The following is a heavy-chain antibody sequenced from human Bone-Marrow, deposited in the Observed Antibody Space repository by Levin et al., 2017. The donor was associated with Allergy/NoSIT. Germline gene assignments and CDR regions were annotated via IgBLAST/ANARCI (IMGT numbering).Heavy chain of an antibody. V-gene: IGHV3-48*03. CDR1: GFTFSSYE. Sequence: SGGSLRLSCAASGFTFSSYEMNWVRQAPGKGLEWVSFISNSGSTINYADSVKGRFTISRDNAKSSLYLQMNSLRAEDTAVYYCAPSGVYSSGWGQFDYWGQGTLVTVSS. D-gene: IGHD6-19*01. J-gene: IGHJ4*02. CDR2: ISNSGSTI. CDR3: APSGVYSSGWGQFDY.